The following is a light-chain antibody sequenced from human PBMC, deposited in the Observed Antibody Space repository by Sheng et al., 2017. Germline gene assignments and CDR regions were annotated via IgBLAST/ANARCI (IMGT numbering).Light chain of an antibody. J-gene: IGKJ1*01. CDR1: QDISNN. CDR3: QQTYSSPPT. CDR2: AAS. V-gene: IGKV1-39*01. Sequence: DIQLTQSPPSLSASVGNRVTITCQASQDISNNLNWYQQKPGKAPKLQIYAASSLQSGVPSRFSGSGYGTDFTLTISTLQPEDFATYYCQQTYSSPPTFGQGSKVEIK.